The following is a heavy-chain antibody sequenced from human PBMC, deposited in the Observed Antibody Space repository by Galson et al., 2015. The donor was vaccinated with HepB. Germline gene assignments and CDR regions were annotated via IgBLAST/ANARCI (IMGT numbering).Heavy chain of an antibody. V-gene: IGHV3-53*01. Sequence: SLRLSCAASGFTVSSNYVSWVRQAPGKGLEWVSVIYSGGSTYYTDSAKGRFTISRDNSTNTLYLQMNSLRAEDTAVYYCARWPRGIGLRYMDVWGKGTTVTVSS. J-gene: IGHJ6*03. CDR2: IYSGGST. D-gene: IGHD3-10*01. CDR1: GFTVSSNY. CDR3: ARWPRGIGLRYMDV.